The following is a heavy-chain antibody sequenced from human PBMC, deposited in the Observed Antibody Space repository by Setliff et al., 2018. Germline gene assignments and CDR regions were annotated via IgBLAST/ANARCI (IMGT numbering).Heavy chain of an antibody. D-gene: IGHD6-25*01. CDR1: GFTFGDYA. J-gene: IGHJ3*02. CDR3: ARDWGAAGSTNAFDI. CDR2: INGDGSSA. V-gene: IGHV3-74*01. Sequence: GGSLRLSCTASGFTFGDYAMSWVRQSPGKGLVWVARINGDGSSASYADSVEGRFTISRDNAKNTVYLQMNSLGVDDTAVYYCARDWGAAGSTNAFDIWGQGTMVTVSS.